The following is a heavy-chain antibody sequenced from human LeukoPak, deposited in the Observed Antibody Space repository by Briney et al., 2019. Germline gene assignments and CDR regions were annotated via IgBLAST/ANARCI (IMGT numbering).Heavy chain of an antibody. CDR2: ISSNGGST. CDR3: VKRAPPLYGSGSYYVDY. CDR1: GFTFSSYA. V-gene: IGHV3-64D*06. Sequence: PGGSLRLSCSASGFTFSSYAMHWVRQAPGKGLEYVSAISSNGGSTYYADSVKGRFTISRDNSKNTLYLQMSSLRAEDTGVYYCVKRAPPLYGSGSYYVDYWGQGTLVTVSS. D-gene: IGHD3-10*01. J-gene: IGHJ4*02.